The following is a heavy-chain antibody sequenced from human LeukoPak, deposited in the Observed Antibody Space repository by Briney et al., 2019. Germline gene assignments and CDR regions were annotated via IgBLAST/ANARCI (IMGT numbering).Heavy chain of an antibody. V-gene: IGHV3-48*01. CDR2: ISSTGNTI. Sequence: PGGSLRLSCAGSGFTFSDYAINWVRQAPGKGLEWVSYISSTGNTIFYADSVKGRFTISRDNAKNSLYLQMNSLRAEDTAVYYCAPYSTGWFFRYWGQGTLVTVSS. CDR3: APYSTGWFFRY. J-gene: IGHJ4*02. CDR1: GFTFSDYA. D-gene: IGHD6-19*01.